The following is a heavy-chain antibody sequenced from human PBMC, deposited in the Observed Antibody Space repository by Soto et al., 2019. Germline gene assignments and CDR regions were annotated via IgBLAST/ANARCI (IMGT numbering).Heavy chain of an antibody. Sequence: QPGGLRLSCAASGFTFSSYWMHWVRQAPGKGLVWVSRINPDGSATNYADSVKGRFTISRDNAKNTLYLQMNSLRAEDTAVFYCGRGGSDSPMAPGYWGQGTLVTVSS. CDR1: GFTFSSYW. D-gene: IGHD5-18*01. CDR3: GRGGSDSPMAPGY. CDR2: INPDGSAT. V-gene: IGHV3-74*01. J-gene: IGHJ4*02.